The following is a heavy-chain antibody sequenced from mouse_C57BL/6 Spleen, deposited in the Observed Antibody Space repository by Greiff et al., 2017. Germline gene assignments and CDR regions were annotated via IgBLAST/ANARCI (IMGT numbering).Heavy chain of an antibody. CDR3: AREKRGLAKEY. V-gene: IGHV1-82*01. CDR2: IYPGDGDT. CDR1: GYAFTSSC. Sequence: VQLQQSGPELVKPGASVKISCKASGYAFTSSCMNWVKQRPGQGLEWIGRIYPGDGDTKYNGKFKGKATLTADTSSSTAYMELNSLTSEDSAVYFCAREKRGLAKEYWGKGATVTVS. J-gene: IGHJ1*03. D-gene: IGHD1-2*01.